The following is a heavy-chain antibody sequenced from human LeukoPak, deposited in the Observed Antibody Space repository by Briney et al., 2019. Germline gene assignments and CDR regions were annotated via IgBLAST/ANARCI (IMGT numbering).Heavy chain of an antibody. CDR1: GLTISSYS. J-gene: IGHJ5*02. V-gene: IGHV3-48*01. CDR3: ASQSWGWLDP. D-gene: IGHD3-16*01. Sequence: GGSLRLSCAASGLTISSYSMNWVRQAPGKGLQWVSYISSSSSSTTYYADSVKGRFTISRDNAKNSLYVQMNSLRAEDTAVYYCASQSWGWLDPWGQGTLVTVSS. CDR2: ISSSSSSTT.